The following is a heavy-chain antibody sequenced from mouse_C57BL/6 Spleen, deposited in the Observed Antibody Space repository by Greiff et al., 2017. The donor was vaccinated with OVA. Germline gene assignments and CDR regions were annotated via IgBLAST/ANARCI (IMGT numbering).Heavy chain of an antibody. J-gene: IGHJ2*01. CDR3: TRWDIPRGNY. CDR2: IDPETGGT. Sequence: QVQLKQSGAELVRPGASVTLSCKASSYTFTDYEMHWVKQTPVHGLEWIGAIDPETGGTAYNQKFKGKAILTADKSSSTAYMELRSLTSEDSAVYYCTRWDIPRGNYWGQGTTLTVSS. CDR1: SYTFTDYE. V-gene: IGHV1-15*01. D-gene: IGHD3-3*01.